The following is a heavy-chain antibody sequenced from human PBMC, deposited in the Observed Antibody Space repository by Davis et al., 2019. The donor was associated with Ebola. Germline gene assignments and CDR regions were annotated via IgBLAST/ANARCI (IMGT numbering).Heavy chain of an antibody. CDR2: ISGSGGST. V-gene: IGHV3-23*01. CDR3: AKDLDCSSTSCYTESPTGYYYMDV. J-gene: IGHJ6*03. D-gene: IGHD2-2*02. CDR1: GFTFSSYA. Sequence: PGGSLRLSCAASGFTFSSYAMSWVRQAPGKGLEWVSAISGSGGSTYYADSVKGRFTISRDNSKNTLYLQMNSLRAEDTAVYYCAKDLDCSSTSCYTESPTGYYYMDVWGKGTTVTVSS.